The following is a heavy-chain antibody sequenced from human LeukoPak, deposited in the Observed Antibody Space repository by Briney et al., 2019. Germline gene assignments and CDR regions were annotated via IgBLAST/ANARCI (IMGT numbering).Heavy chain of an antibody. J-gene: IGHJ4*02. V-gene: IGHV3-21*01. CDR2: IGSSSSYI. D-gene: IGHD5-12*01. CDR1: GFTFSSYS. CDR3: ARVDQWLRLVN. Sequence: GGSLRLSCAASGFTFSSYSMNWVRQAPGKGLEWVSSIGSSSSYIYYADSVKGRFTISRDNAKNSLYLQMNSLRAEDTAVYYCARVDQWLRLVNWGQGTLVTVSS.